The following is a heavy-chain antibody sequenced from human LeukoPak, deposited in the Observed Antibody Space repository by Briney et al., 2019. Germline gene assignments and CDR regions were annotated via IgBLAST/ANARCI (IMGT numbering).Heavy chain of an antibody. CDR3: ARGRASYYYYMDV. CDR1: GFTFSSYW. J-gene: IGHJ6*03. CDR2: IKQDGSEK. Sequence: GGSLRLSCAASGFTFSSYWMSWVRQAPGKGLEWVANIKQDGSEKYYVDSVKGRFTISRDNAKNSLYLQMNSLRAEDTAVYYCARGRASYYYYMDVWGKGTTFTVSS. V-gene: IGHV3-7*01.